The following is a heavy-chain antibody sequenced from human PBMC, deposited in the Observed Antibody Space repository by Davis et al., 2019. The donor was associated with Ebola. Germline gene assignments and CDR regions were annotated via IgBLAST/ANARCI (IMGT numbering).Heavy chain of an antibody. J-gene: IGHJ1*01. CDR2: ISYDGSNK. Sequence: PGGSLRLSCAASGFTFSSYAMHWVRQAPGKGLEWVAVISYDGSNKYYADSVKGRFTISRDNSKNTLYLQMNSLRAEDTAVYYCARDRNPYSGAAAAIFQHWGQGTLVTVSS. CDR1: GFTFSSYA. D-gene: IGHD6-13*01. CDR3: ARDRNPYSGAAAAIFQH. V-gene: IGHV3-30-3*01.